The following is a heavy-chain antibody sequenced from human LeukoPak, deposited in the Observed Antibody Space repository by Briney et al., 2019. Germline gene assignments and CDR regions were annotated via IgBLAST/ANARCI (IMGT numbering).Heavy chain of an antibody. Sequence: KPSETLSLTCAVYGGSFSGYYWSWIRQPPGKGLEWIGEINHSGSTNYNPSLKSRVTISVDTSKNQFSLKLSSVTAAATAVYYCARTTVTIFDYWGQGTLVTVSS. J-gene: IGHJ4*02. D-gene: IGHD4-17*01. CDR1: GGSFSGYY. CDR3: ARTTVTIFDY. V-gene: IGHV4-34*01. CDR2: INHSGST.